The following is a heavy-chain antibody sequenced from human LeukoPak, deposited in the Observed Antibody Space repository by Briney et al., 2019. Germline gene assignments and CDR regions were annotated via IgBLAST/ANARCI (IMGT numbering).Heavy chain of an antibody. J-gene: IGHJ5*02. Sequence: SQTLSLTCTVSGGSISSGDYYWGWIRQPPGKGLEWIGYIYYSGSTYYNPSLKSRVTISVDTSKNQFSLKLSSVTAADTAVYYCARRPDCSSTSGYSFWFDPWGQGTMVTVSS. D-gene: IGHD2-2*02. CDR2: IYYSGST. CDR3: ARRPDCSSTSGYSFWFDP. V-gene: IGHV4-30-4*08. CDR1: GGSISSGDYY.